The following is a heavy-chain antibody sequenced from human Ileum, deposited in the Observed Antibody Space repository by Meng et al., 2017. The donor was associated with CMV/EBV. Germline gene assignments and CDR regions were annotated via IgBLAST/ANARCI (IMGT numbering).Heavy chain of an antibody. CDR2: IWSDGSKS. V-gene: IGHV3-33*06. CDR3: AKDLAVGRISFDP. J-gene: IGHJ5*02. Sequence: VVSVLHYSNYGFLWVRQAPGKGLEWVADIWSDGSKSYYADSVRGRFTISRDDSKSTVYLEMNSLRAEDTALYYCAKDLAVGRISFDPPGQGTLVTVSS. D-gene: IGHD2-15*01. CDR1: VLHYSNYG.